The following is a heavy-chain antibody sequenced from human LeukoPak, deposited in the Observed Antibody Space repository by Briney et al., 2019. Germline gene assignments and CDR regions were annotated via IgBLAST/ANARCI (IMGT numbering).Heavy chain of an antibody. CDR1: GGSVSSHSYY. D-gene: IGHD6-13*01. CDR3: AREHGIAAAGTNYYMDV. CDR2: IYFSATT. V-gene: IGHV4-61*10. Sequence: SETLSLTCTVSGGSVSSHSYYWSWIRQPAGKGLEWIGHIYFSATTSYNPSLKSRVTLSLDTSKNQFSLKLSSVTAADTAVYYCAREHGIAAAGTNYYMDVWGKGTTVTVSS. J-gene: IGHJ6*03.